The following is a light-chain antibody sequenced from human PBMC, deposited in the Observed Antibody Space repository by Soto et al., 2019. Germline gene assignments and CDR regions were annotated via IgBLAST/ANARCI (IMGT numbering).Light chain of an antibody. V-gene: IGLV2-14*01. CDR2: EVS. Sequence: QSALTQPSSVSGSPGQSITISCTGTISDVGGYNYVSWYQQHPGKAPKLMIYEVSNRPSGVSNRFSGSKSGNTASLTISGLQAEDEADYCCSSYTSSSTIYVFGTGTKVTVL. CDR3: SSYTSSSTIYV. CDR1: ISDVGGYNY. J-gene: IGLJ1*01.